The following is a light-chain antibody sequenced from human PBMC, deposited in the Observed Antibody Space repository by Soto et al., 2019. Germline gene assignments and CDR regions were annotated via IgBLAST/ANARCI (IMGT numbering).Light chain of an antibody. CDR2: AAS. CDR3: QQCFSFPVT. Sequence: DIQMTQSPSSLSASVVDRVTITCRANQTITRNLNWYQQKPGTASKLLIYAASSLQEGVPSRFRGSGSRTDFTLTISNLQPEDFAAYSSQQCFSFPVTFGQGTKLEIK. V-gene: IGKV1-39*01. CDR1: QTITRN. J-gene: IGKJ2*01.